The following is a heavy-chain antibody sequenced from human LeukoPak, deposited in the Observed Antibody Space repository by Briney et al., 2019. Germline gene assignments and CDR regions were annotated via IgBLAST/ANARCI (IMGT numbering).Heavy chain of an antibody. CDR3: ARAPRGSLDTKDYGGNQGIGWFDP. V-gene: IGHV1-69*05. CDR1: GGTFSSYA. Sequence: ASVKVSCKASGGTFSSYAISWVRQAPGQGLEWMGGIIPIFGTANYAQKFQGRVTITTDESTSTACMELSSLRSEDTAVYYCARAPRGSLDTKDYGGNQGIGWFDPWGQGTLVTVSS. J-gene: IGHJ5*02. CDR2: IIPIFGTA. D-gene: IGHD4-23*01.